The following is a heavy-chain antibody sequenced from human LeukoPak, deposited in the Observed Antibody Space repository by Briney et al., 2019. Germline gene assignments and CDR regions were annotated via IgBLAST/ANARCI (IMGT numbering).Heavy chain of an antibody. D-gene: IGHD2-8*01. J-gene: IGHJ5*02. CDR1: GGSIYSSSFF. CDR3: ARRPRMVASANWFDH. Sequence: SETLSLTCTLSGGSIYSSSFFWSWLRQPPGKGLDWIGSIFYNGSTYYNPSLKSRVTISVEKSKNQFSVNRTSVTAANTAVFYCARRPRMVASANWFDHWGQGILVIVSS. V-gene: IGHV4-39*01. CDR2: IFYNGST.